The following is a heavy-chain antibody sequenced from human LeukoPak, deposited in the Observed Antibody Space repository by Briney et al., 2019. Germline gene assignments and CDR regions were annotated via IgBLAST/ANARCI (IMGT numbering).Heavy chain of an antibody. CDR2: IIPIFGAA. J-gene: IGHJ2*01. CDR3: ARDRRPIVVVVAAAYFDL. D-gene: IGHD2-15*01. Sequence: SVTVSCKASGGTFSIYAISWVRQSPGQGLEWMGGIIPIFGAANYAQKFQGRVTITADESTSTAYMELSSLRSEDTAVYYCARDRRPIVVVVAAAYFDLWGRGTLVTVSS. V-gene: IGHV1-69*13. CDR1: GGTFSIYA.